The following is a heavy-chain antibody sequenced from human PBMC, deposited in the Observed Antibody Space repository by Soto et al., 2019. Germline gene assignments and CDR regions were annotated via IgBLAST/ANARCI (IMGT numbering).Heavy chain of an antibody. CDR1: GGSISSGDYY. CDR2: IYYSGST. J-gene: IGHJ4*02. CDR3: ARDPGGYYFDY. V-gene: IGHV4-30-4*01. Sequence: SETLSLTCTVSGGSISSGDYYWSWIRQPPGKGLEWIGYIYYSGSTYYNPSLKSRVTISVDTSKNQFSLKLSSVTAADTAVYYCARDPGGYYFDYWGQGTLVTVSS. D-gene: IGHD3-16*01.